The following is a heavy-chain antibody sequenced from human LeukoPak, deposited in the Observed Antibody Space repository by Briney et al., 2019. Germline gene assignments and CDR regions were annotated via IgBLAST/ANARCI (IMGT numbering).Heavy chain of an antibody. Sequence: GGSLRLSFAASGFTVSSNYMSWVRQAPGKGLEWVSIIYSGGSTNYADSVKGRFTISRDNSKNTLYLQMNSLRAEDTAVYYCARGLPPAVPDPPLDYWGQGTLVTVSS. V-gene: IGHV3-53*01. CDR1: GFTVSSNY. CDR3: ARGLPPAVPDPPLDY. CDR2: IYSGGST. J-gene: IGHJ4*02. D-gene: IGHD6-19*01.